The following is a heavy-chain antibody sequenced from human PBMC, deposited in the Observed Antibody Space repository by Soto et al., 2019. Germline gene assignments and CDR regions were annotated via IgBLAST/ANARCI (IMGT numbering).Heavy chain of an antibody. CDR3: ARVTPGLPYYGMDV. D-gene: IGHD2-15*01. V-gene: IGHV3-21*01. CDR2: ISSSSSYI. Sequence: SGGSLRLSCAASGFTFSSYSMNWVRQAPGKGLEWVSSISSSSSYIYYADSVKGRFTISRDNAKNSLYLQMNSLRAEDTAVYYCARVTPGLPYYGMDVWGQGTTVTVSS. CDR1: GFTFSSYS. J-gene: IGHJ6*02.